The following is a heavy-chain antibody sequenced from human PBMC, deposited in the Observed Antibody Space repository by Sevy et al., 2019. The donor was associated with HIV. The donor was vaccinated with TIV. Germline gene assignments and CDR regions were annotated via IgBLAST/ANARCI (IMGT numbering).Heavy chain of an antibody. J-gene: IGHJ4*02. D-gene: IGHD3-10*01. V-gene: IGHV4-31*03. CDR3: AVVVRGDHLYNFDY. CDR2: IYYSGST. Sequence: SETLSLTCSVSGGSIYSGGYYWTRIRQHPGKGLECIGYIYYSGSTYYNPSLKSRVTISVDTSKNQFSLKLSSVTAADTAVYYCAVVVRGDHLYNFDYWGQGTLVTVSS. CDR1: GGSIYSGGYY.